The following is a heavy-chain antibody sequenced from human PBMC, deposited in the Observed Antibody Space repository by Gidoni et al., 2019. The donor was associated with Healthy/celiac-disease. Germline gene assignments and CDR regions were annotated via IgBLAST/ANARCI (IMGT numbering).Heavy chain of an antibody. V-gene: IGHV4-34*01. J-gene: IGHJ3*02. CDR1: GGSFSGYY. CDR3: ARGSEYDILTGYSKDAFDI. CDR2: INHSGSI. Sequence: QVQLPQWGAGLLKPSEPLSLTCAVYGGSFSGYYWSWIRQPPGKGLEWIGEINHSGSINYNPSLKSRVTISVDTSKNQFSLKLSSVTAADTAVYYCARGSEYDILTGYSKDAFDIWGQGTMVTVSS. D-gene: IGHD3-9*01.